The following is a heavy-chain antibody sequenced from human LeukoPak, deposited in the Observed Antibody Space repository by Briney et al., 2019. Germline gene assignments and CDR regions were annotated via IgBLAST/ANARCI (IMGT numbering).Heavy chain of an antibody. J-gene: IGHJ4*02. D-gene: IGHD2-2*01. CDR2: ISSSSSYI. CDR1: GFTFSSYS. Sequence: GGSLRLSCAASGFTFSSYSMNWVRQAPGKGLEWVSSISSSSSYIYYVDSVKGRFTTSRDNSKNTLYLQINSLRAEDMALYYCAKSSDGSTSFDQWGQGTLVTVSS. V-gene: IGHV3-21*04. CDR3: AKSSDGSTSFDQ.